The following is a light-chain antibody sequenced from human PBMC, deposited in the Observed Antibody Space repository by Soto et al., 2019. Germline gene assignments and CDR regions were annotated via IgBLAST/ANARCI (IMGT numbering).Light chain of an antibody. J-gene: IGKJ1*01. CDR2: DAS. CDR1: QSISSW. CDR3: QHHGP. V-gene: IGKV1-5*01. Sequence: DIPMTQTPSTLSASVGDIVTITCRASQSISSWLAWYQQKPGKAPKLLIYDASSLESGVPSRFSGSGSGTEFTLTISSLQPDDFATYYCQHHGPFGQGTKVDIK.